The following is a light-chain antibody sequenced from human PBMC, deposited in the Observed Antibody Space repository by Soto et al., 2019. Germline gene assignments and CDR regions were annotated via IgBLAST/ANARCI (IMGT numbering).Light chain of an antibody. CDR3: QQYIIYPLT. CDR2: KAS. J-gene: IGKJ4*01. Sequence: DIQMTQSPSTLSASVGDRVTITCRASQSLSTWLAWYQQKPGKAPKLLIYKASTLESGVPSRFSGSGSGTEFTLTISSLQPDDFATYYCQQYIIYPLTFGGGTKVDIK. CDR1: QSLSTW. V-gene: IGKV1-5*03.